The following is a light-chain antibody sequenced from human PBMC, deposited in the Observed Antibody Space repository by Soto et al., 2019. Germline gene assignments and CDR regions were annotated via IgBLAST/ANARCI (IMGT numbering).Light chain of an antibody. CDR1: SSDVGGYNF. J-gene: IGLJ1*01. Sequence: QSVLTQPPSASGSPGQSVTISCTGTSSDVGGYNFVSWYQQHPGKAPKLMIYEVNKRPSGVPDRFSGSKSGNTASLTVSGLQPEYEAEYYCSSHAGRNTAFVFGTGTKLTVL. CDR2: EVN. CDR3: SSHAGRNTAFV. V-gene: IGLV2-8*01.